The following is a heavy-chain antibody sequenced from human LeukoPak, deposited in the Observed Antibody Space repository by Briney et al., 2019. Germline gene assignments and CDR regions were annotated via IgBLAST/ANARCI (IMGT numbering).Heavy chain of an antibody. CDR3: ARDFFPVVDSTWYEIGY. CDR2: ISYDGYDK. D-gene: IGHD2-21*01. V-gene: IGHV3-30-3*01. Sequence: GGSLRLSCAASGFTFNDYAMYWVRQAPGKGLEWVTLISYDGYDKSYADSVRGRFTIPRDNSRNTLYLQMDSLRSEDTAVYYCARDFFPVVDSTWYEIGYWGQGTLVTVSS. CDR1: GFTFNDYA. J-gene: IGHJ4*02.